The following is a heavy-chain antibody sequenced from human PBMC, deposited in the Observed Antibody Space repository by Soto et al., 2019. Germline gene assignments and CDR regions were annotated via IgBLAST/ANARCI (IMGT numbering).Heavy chain of an antibody. CDR2: ISYDGSNK. D-gene: IGHD3-22*01. J-gene: IGHJ1*01. Sequence: QVQLVESGGGVVQPGRSLRLSCAASGFTFSSYGMDWVRQAPGKGLEWVAVISYDGSNKYYADSVKGRFTISRDNSKNTLYLQMNSLRAEYTAVYYCAKYEAALYYYDSSCYSGDFQHWGQGTLVTVSS. CDR1: GFTFSSYG. CDR3: AKYEAALYYYDSSCYSGDFQH. V-gene: IGHV3-30*18.